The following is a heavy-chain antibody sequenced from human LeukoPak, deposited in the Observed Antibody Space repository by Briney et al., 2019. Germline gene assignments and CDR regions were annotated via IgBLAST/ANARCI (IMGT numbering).Heavy chain of an antibody. Sequence: SETLSLTCTVSVGSISSYYWSWIRQPPGKGLEWIGYFYYSGSTNYNPSLKSRVTISVATSKNQFSLKLSSVTAADTAVYYCARAVAGTFYWGQGTLVTVSS. D-gene: IGHD6-19*01. CDR1: VGSISSYY. CDR3: ARAVAGTFY. V-gene: IGHV4-59*01. CDR2: FYYSGST. J-gene: IGHJ4*02.